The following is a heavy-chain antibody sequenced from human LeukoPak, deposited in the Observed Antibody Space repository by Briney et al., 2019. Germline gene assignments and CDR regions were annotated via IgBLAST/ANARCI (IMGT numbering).Heavy chain of an antibody. D-gene: IGHD5-12*01. J-gene: IGHJ4*02. CDR3: VRETGWLFDF. Sequence: KTGGSLRLSCAATGFSFRDRYMSWIRQAPGKGMEWVAYISPNSDNIHCADSVKGRFTISRDNAKNSLFLQVNSLRAEDTAVYYCVRETGWLFDFWGQGTLVTVSS. V-gene: IGHV3-11*04. CDR2: ISPNSDNI. CDR1: GFSFRDRY.